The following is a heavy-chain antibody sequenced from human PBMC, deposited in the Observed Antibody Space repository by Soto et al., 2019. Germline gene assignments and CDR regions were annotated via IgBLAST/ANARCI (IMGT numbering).Heavy chain of an antibody. J-gene: IGHJ6*02. CDR3: ARKSAAGYYYGMYV. D-gene: IGHD6-13*01. V-gene: IGHV4-59*08. Sequence: PETLSLTCTVSGGSISSYYWSWIRQPPGKGLEWIGYVHDSWGSHYNPSLKSRVTISVDTSKNQFSLKLSSVTAADTAVYYCARKSAAGYYYGMYVWGQGTTVTVSS. CDR1: GGSISSYY. CDR2: VHDSWGS.